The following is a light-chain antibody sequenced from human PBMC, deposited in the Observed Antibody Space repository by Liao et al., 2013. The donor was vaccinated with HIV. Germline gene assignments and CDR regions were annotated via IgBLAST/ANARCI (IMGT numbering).Light chain of an antibody. J-gene: IGLJ2*01. CDR2: QDT. CDR1: IIGTKS. V-gene: IGLV3-21*01. Sequence: SYVLTQPPSVSVAPGKTARITCGGNIIGTKSVHWYLQKPGQAPVLVIYQDTKRPSGIPERFSGSNSGNTATLTISGTQAMDEADYYCQAWDSSIVFGGGTKLTVL. CDR3: QAWDSSIV.